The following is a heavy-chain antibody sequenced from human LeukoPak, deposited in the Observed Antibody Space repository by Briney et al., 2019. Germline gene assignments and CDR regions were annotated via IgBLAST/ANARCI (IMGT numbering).Heavy chain of an antibody. CDR3: ARDRGLRFGELLYY. J-gene: IGHJ4*02. CDR1: GFTFSSYA. CDR2: ISGSGGST. V-gene: IGHV3-23*01. Sequence: GGSLRLSCAASGFTFSSYAMSWVRQAPGKGLEWVSAISGSGGSTYYADSVKGRFTISRDNSKNTLYLQMNSLRAEDTAVYYCARDRGLRFGELLYYWGQGTLVTVSS. D-gene: IGHD3-10*01.